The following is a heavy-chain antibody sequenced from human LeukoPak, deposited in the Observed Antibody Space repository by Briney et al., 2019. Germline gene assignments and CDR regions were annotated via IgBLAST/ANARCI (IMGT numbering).Heavy chain of an antibody. CDR2: INHSGST. Sequence: SETLSLTCAVYGGXFSGYYCSWIRQPPGKGLEWIGEINHSGSTNYNPSLKSRVTISVDTSKNQFSLKLSSVTAADTAVYYCARGLLGGNPPKTWGQGTLVTVSS. V-gene: IGHV4-34*01. J-gene: IGHJ5*02. D-gene: IGHD4-23*01. CDR1: GGXFSGYY. CDR3: ARGLLGGNPPKT.